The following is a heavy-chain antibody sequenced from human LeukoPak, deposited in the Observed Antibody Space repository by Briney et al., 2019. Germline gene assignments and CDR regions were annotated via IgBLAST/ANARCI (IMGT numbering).Heavy chain of an antibody. J-gene: IGHJ4*02. CDR1: GYTFTSYY. CDR3: ARDRVGATAEFDY. D-gene: IGHD1-26*01. CDR2: INPSGGST. Sequence: ASMKASCKASGYTFTSYYMHWVRQAPGQGLEWMGIINPSGGSTSYAQKFQGRVTMTRDMSTSTVYMELSSLRSEDTAVYYCARDRVGATAEFDYWGQGTLVTVSS. V-gene: IGHV1-46*01.